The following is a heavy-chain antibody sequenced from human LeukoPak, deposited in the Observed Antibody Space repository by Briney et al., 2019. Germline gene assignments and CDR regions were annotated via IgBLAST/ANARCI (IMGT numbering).Heavy chain of an antibody. CDR1: GYTFTGYY. J-gene: IGHJ5*01. V-gene: IGHV1-18*04. CDR2: IGAYNGYT. CDR3: ARDLRRDESSNYYYIGWFDL. D-gene: IGHD3-22*01. Sequence: ASVKVSCKASGYTFTGYYMHWVRQVPGQGLEWMGWIGAYNGYTIYADNLRGRVTMTTDTSTSTAHMELRSLRSDDTAVYYCARDLRRDESSNYYYIGWFDLWGQGTLVTVSS.